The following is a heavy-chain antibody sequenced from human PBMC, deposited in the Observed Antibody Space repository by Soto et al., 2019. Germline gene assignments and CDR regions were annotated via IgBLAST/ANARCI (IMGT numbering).Heavy chain of an antibody. Sequence: ASVKVSCKASGYTFTGYYMHWVRQAPGQGLEWMGWINPNSGGTNYAQKFQGRVTMTRDTSISTAYMELRRMRSDDTAVYYCARSRAVVPAAHFYYWGQGTLVTVSS. D-gene: IGHD2-2*01. V-gene: IGHV1-2*02. CDR3: ARSRAVVPAAHFYY. J-gene: IGHJ4*02. CDR1: GYTFTGYY. CDR2: INPNSGGT.